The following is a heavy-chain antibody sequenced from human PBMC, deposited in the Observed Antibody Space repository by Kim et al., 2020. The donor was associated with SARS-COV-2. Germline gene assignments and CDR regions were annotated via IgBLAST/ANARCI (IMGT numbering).Heavy chain of an antibody. CDR3: ASLYYDFWSGYYKDEYFQH. D-gene: IGHD3-3*01. V-gene: IGHV4-31*03. J-gene: IGHJ1*01. CDR2: IYYSGST. CDR1: GGSISSGGYY. Sequence: SETLSLTCTVSGGSISSGGYYWSWIRQHPGKGLEWIGYIYYSGSTYYNPSLKSRVTISVDTSKNQFSLKLSSVIAADTAVYYCASLYYDFWSGYYKDEYFQHWGQGTLVTVSS.